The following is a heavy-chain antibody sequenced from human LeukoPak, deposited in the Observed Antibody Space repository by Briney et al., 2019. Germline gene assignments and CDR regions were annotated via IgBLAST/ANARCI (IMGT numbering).Heavy chain of an antibody. V-gene: IGHV1-8*01. CDR2: INPNAGDT. D-gene: IGHD3-3*01. Sequence: ASVKVSCKASGYTFTTYDIHWVRQAAGQGLKWMGWINPNAGDTEYAQKFQDRVTMTMDTSISTAYMELSSLRSEDTAVYYCARGVRMPHKSRFGVIILKGIYYFNNWGQGTLVTVSS. CDR1: GYTFTTYD. CDR3: ARGVRMPHKSRFGVIILKGIYYFNN. J-gene: IGHJ4*02.